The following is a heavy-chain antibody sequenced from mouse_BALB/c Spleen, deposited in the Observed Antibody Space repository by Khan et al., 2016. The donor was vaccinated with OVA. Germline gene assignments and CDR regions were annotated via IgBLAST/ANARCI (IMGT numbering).Heavy chain of an antibody. J-gene: IGHJ3*01. CDR3: AGWYFGSTLFAY. CDR1: GYTFTEYT. D-gene: IGHD1-1*01. Sequence: VQLQQSGPELVKPGASVKISCKTSGYTFTEYTMHWVKQSHGKSLEWIGGINPNNGDTNYSQKFKGKATLTVDKSSSTAYMEFRSLTSEDSAVYYFAGWYFGSTLFAYWGQGTLVTVSA. V-gene: IGHV1-18*01. CDR2: INPNNGDT.